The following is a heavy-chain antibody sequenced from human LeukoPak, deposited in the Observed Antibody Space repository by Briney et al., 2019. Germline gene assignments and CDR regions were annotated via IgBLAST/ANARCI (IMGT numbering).Heavy chain of an antibody. CDR2: INPNSGGT. D-gene: IGHD7-27*01. CDR3: ARGQIANWDYYFDH. Sequence: GASVKVSCKASGYTFAGYYMHWVRQAPGQGLEWMGRINPNSGGTNYAQKFQGRVTMTRDTSISTAYMELSRLTSDDTAVYYCARGQIANWDYYFDHWGQGTLVTVSS. CDR1: GYTFAGYY. J-gene: IGHJ4*02. V-gene: IGHV1-2*06.